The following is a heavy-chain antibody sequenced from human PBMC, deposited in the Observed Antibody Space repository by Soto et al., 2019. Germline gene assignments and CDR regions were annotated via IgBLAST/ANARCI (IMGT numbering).Heavy chain of an antibody. J-gene: IGHJ6*02. V-gene: IGHV4-59*01. D-gene: IGHD1-26*01. CDR2: IYYSGST. CDR3: ARERRGSSLWYYYGMDV. CDR1: GGSISSYY. Sequence: QVQLQESGPGLVKPSETLSLTCTVSGGSISSYYWSWIRQPPGKGLEWIGYIYYSGSTNYNPSLKSRVTISVDTSKNQFSLKLSSVTAADTAVYYCARERRGSSLWYYYGMDVWGQGTTVTVSS.